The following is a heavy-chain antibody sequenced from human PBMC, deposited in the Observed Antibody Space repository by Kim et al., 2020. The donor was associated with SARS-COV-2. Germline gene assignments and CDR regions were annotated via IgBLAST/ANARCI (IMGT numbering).Heavy chain of an antibody. CDR2: INHSGGT. CDR3: ARGHVGVVPAPILGLGPFYYYYNMDV. CDR1: GGSLSGYS. J-gene: IGHJ6*03. V-gene: IGHV4-34*01. Sequence: SETLSLTCVVYGGSLSGYSWNWIRQPPGKGLEWIGEINHSGGTKSSPSLKSRVTMSIDTSKRQFSLRLTSVTAADSAVYFCARGHVGVVPAPILGLGPFYYYYNMDVWGRGATVTVSS. D-gene: IGHD2-2*01.